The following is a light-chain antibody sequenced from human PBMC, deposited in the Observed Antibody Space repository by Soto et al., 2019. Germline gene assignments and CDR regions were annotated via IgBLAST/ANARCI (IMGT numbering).Light chain of an antibody. CDR2: DAS. CDR3: QQYGSSPLP. Sequence: ETVLTQSPGTLYLSPGDRASLSCRASQSISGRYLAWYQQKPGQAPRLLIYDASSRATGIPDRFSGIGSGTDFILTISRLEPEDFAVYYCQQYGSSPLPVGGGTKVEIK. V-gene: IGKV3-20*01. CDR1: QSISGRY. J-gene: IGKJ4*01.